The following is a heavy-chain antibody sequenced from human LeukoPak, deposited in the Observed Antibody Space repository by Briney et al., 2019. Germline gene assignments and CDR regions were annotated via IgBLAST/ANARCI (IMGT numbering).Heavy chain of an antibody. Sequence: GGSLRLSCAASGFTFSNYDMHWVRQAPGKGLEWVALVSYDGSNKYYADSVKGRFTLSRDNSKNTLFLQMNSLTPEDTAVYYCAKCHISGWYYFGYWGQGTLVTVSS. V-gene: IGHV3-30*18. CDR3: AKCHISGWYYFGY. CDR1: GFTFSNYD. CDR2: VSYDGSNK. D-gene: IGHD6-19*01. J-gene: IGHJ4*02.